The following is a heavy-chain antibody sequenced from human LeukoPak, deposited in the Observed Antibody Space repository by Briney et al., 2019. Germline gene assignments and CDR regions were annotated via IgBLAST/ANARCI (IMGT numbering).Heavy chain of an antibody. D-gene: IGHD1-26*01. Sequence: SETLSLTCTVSGGSLSSYYRSWIRQPPGKGLEWIGYIYYSGSTNYNPSLKSRVTISIDTSKDQFSLKLRPVTAADTAVYYCARRARYSGSYYVDYWGQGSLVTVSP. CDR2: IYYSGST. CDR3: ARRARYSGSYYVDY. CDR1: GGSLSSYY. V-gene: IGHV4-59*01. J-gene: IGHJ4*02.